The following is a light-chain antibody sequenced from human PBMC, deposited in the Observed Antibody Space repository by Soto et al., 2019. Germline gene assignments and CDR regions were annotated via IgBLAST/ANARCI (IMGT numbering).Light chain of an antibody. CDR2: AAS. J-gene: IGKJ4*01. CDR1: QSISSY. CDR3: QQLNSYPFA. V-gene: IGKV1-9*01. Sequence: DIQMTQSPSSLSASVGDRVTITCRASQSISSYLNWYQQKPGKAPNLLIYAASTLQSGVPSRFSGSGSGTEFTLTISSLQPGDFATYYCQQLNSYPFAFGGGTKVDIK.